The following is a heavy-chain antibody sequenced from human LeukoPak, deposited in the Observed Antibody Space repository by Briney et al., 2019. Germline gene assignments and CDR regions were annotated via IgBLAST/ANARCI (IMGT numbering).Heavy chain of an antibody. V-gene: IGHV3-48*01. D-gene: IGHD3-9*01. CDR1: GFTFSSYS. CDR2: ISSSSSTI. J-gene: IGHJ4*02. Sequence: GGSLRLSCAASGFTFSSYSMNWVRQAPGKGLEWVSYISSSSSTIYYADSVKGRFTISRDNAKNSLYLQMNSLRAEDTAVYYCARIEEGWLLGYWGQGTLVTVSS. CDR3: ARIEEGWLLGY.